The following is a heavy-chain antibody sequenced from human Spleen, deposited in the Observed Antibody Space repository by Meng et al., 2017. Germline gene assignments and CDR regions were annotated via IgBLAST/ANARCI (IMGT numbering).Heavy chain of an antibody. D-gene: IGHD6-19*01. V-gene: IGHV1-8*02. CDR3: ARESAGWDY. CDR2: MNPNSGNT. Sequence: ASVKVSCKASGYTFTTYDINWVRQATGLGLEWMGWMNPNSGNTGYAQKFQGRVTMTRNTSISTAYMELSSLTSDDTAVYYCARESAGWDYWGQGTLVTVSS. J-gene: IGHJ4*02. CDR1: GYTFTTYD.